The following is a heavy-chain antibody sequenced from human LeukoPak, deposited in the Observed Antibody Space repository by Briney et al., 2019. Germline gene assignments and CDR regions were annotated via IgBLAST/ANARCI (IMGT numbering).Heavy chain of an antibody. CDR2: INHSGST. Sequence: SETLSLTCTVSGGSISSSSYYWSWIRQPPGRGLEWIGEINHSGSTNYNPSLKGRVTISVDTSKNQFSLKLSSVTAADTAVYYCARGRGSSGWYFDYWGQGTLVTVSS. J-gene: IGHJ4*02. D-gene: IGHD6-19*01. CDR3: ARGRGSSGWYFDY. V-gene: IGHV4-39*07. CDR1: GGSISSSSYY.